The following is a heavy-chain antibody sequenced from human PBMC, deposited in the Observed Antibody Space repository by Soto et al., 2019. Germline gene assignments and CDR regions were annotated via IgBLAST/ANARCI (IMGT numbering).Heavy chain of an antibody. CDR1: GYTFTSYG. Sequence: QVQLVQSGAEVKKPGASVGVSCKASGYTFTSYGITWVRQAPGQGLEWMGWISVYNGNTNYAQRLQGRVTMTTDTSTTTAYMELRSLRSDDTAVYYCARGQKLFQDGRFDYWGQGTLVTVSS. J-gene: IGHJ4*02. D-gene: IGHD1-1*01. CDR3: ARGQKLFQDGRFDY. V-gene: IGHV1-18*01. CDR2: ISVYNGNT.